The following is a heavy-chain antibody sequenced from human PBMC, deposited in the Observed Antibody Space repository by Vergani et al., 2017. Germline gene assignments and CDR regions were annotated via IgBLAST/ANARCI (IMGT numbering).Heavy chain of an antibody. J-gene: IGHJ6*03. D-gene: IGHD3-10*01. CDR3: ARGSPPDYYGSGDYYYMDV. CDR1: GFTFSSYA. V-gene: IGHV3-30*04. CDR2: ISYDGSNK. Sequence: QVQLVESGGGVVKPGRSLRLSCAASGFTFSSYAMHWVRQAPGKGLEWVAVISYDGSNKYYADSVKGRFTISRDKSKNTLYLQMNSRRAEDTAVYYCARGSPPDYYGSGDYYYMDVWGKGP.